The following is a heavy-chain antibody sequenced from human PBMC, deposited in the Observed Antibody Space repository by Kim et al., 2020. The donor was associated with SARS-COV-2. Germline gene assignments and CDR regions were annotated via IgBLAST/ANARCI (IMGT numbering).Heavy chain of an antibody. CDR2: ISSSSSTI. J-gene: IGHJ4*02. CDR1: GFTFSSYS. V-gene: IGHV3-48*02. CDR3: ARGGGYSGSYPVFDY. Sequence: GGSLRLSCAGSGFTFSSYSMNWVRQAPGKGLEWVSYISSSSSTIYYADSVKGRFTISRDNAKNSLYLQMNSLRDEDTAVYYCARGGGYSGSYPVFDYWGQGTLVTVSS. D-gene: IGHD1-26*01.